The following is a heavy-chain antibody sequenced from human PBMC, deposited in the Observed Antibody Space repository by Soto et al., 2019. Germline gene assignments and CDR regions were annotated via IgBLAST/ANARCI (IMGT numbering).Heavy chain of an antibody. Sequence: QVQLVQSGAEVKKPGSSVKVSCKASGGTFSSYAISWVRQAPGQGLEWMGGIIPIFGTANYAQKFQGRVTISAVESPSTAYMELSSLRSEDTAVYYCARDQPYEFWSGYHRSWFDPWGQGTLVTVSS. CDR2: IIPIFGTA. J-gene: IGHJ5*02. V-gene: IGHV1-69*12. D-gene: IGHD3-3*01. CDR1: GGTFSSYA. CDR3: ARDQPYEFWSGYHRSWFDP.